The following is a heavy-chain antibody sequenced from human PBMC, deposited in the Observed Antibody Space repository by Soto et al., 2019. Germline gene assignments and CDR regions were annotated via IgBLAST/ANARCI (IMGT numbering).Heavy chain of an antibody. J-gene: IGHJ3*02. CDR1: GGSISSGGYY. V-gene: IGHV4-31*03. D-gene: IGHD2-15*01. CDR2: IYYSGST. CDR3: ARSSGSSWRITDAFEI. Sequence: SETLSLTCTVSGGSISSGGYYWSWIRQHPGKGLEWIGYIYYSGSTYYNPSLKSRVTISVDTPKNQFSLKLNSVTGADTAVYFCARSSGSSWRITDAFEIWGQGTMVTVSS.